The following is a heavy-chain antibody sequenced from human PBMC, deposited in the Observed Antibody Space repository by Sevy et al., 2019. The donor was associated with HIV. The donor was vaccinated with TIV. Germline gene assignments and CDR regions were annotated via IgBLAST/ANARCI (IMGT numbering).Heavy chain of an antibody. D-gene: IGHD6-19*01. CDR1: GYSISSGYY. CDR3: ARDGQFVAVAVDDPPNGGMDV. V-gene: IGHV4-38-2*02. J-gene: IGHJ6*02. CDR2: IYHSGST. Sequence: ETLSLTCTVSGYSISSGYYWGWIRQPPGKGLEWIGSIYHSGSTYYNPSLKSRVTISVDTSKNQFSLKLSSVTAADTAVYYCARDGQFVAVAVDDPPNGGMDVWGQGTTVTVSS.